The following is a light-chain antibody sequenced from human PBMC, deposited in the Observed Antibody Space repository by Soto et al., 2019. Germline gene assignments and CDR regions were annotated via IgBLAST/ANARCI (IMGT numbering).Light chain of an antibody. V-gene: IGKV2-28*01. Sequence: DIVMTQSPLSLPVTPGEPASISCRSSQSLLHSDGYNYFDWYVQKPGQSPQLLIYLGSNRASGVPDRFSGSGSGTYFTLKISRVEAEDVGVYYCMHALQTPYTLGQWTKLEIK. CDR2: LGS. J-gene: IGKJ2*01. CDR3: MHALQTPYT. CDR1: QSLLHSDGYNY.